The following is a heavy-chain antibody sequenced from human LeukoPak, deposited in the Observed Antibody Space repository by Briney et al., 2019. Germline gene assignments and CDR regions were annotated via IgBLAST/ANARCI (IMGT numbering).Heavy chain of an antibody. CDR2: IYYSGST. V-gene: IGHV4-59*01. Sequence: SETLSLTCTVSGGPISSYYWSWIRQPPGEGLEWIGYIYYSGSTNYNPSLKSRVTISVDTSKNQFSLKVSSVTAADTAVYYCARRTGYYDGFDYWGQGTLVTVSS. CDR1: GGPISSYY. J-gene: IGHJ4*02. CDR3: ARRTGYYDGFDY. D-gene: IGHD3/OR15-3a*01.